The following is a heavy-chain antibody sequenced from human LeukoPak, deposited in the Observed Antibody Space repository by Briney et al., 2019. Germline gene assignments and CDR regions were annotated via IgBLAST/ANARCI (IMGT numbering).Heavy chain of an antibody. Sequence: GGSLRLSCVASGFTFNIYAMSWVRQAPGKGLEWVSIISGSGGSTIYADSVKGRFTISRDNSKNTLYLQMNSLRAEDTAVYYCAKDKTPYNWNDVPFDYWGQGTLVTVSS. CDR2: ISGSGGST. V-gene: IGHV3-23*01. CDR3: AKDKTPYNWNDVPFDY. J-gene: IGHJ4*02. D-gene: IGHD1-1*01. CDR1: GFTFNIYA.